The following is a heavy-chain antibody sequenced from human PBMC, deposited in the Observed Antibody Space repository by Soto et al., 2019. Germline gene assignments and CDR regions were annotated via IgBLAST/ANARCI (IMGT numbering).Heavy chain of an antibody. CDR1: GFTFSSYS. Sequence: GGSLRLSCAASGFTFSSYSMHWVRQAPGKGLVWVARINTEVSRTDYADSVKGRFTISRDNAKNTVYLQMNGLRAEDTAVYYCARDRDDYGDYYYYGMDVWGQGTMVTVSS. J-gene: IGHJ6*02. V-gene: IGHV3-74*01. CDR3: ARDRDDYGDYYYYGMDV. D-gene: IGHD4-17*01. CDR2: INTEVSRT.